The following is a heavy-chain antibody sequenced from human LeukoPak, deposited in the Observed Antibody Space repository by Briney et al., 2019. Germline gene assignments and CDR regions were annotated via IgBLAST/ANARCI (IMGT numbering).Heavy chain of an antibody. J-gene: IGHJ4*02. CDR2: ISSSSSYI. Sequence: GGSLRLSCAASAFTLSSYSMNWVRQAPGKGLEWVSSISSSSSYIYYADSVKGRFTISRDNAKNTLYLQMNSLRAEDTAVYYCAREITTNGGRYFDYWGQGTLVTVSS. CDR1: AFTLSSYS. V-gene: IGHV3-21*01. D-gene: IGHD7-27*01. CDR3: AREITTNGGRYFDY.